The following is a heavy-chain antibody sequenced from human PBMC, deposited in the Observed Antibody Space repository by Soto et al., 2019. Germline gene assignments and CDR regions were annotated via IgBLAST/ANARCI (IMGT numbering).Heavy chain of an antibody. Sequence: QITLKESGPTLVKPTQTLTLTCTFSGFSLSTSGVGVGWIRQPPGRALEWHALIYWHDDKRYSPSLKSRLTITKDTSKNQVVLTMTNMDPVDTATYYCAHATYYDFWSGYPPLNHWGQGTLVTVSS. J-gene: IGHJ5*02. CDR1: GFSLSTSGVG. CDR3: AHATYYDFWSGYPPLNH. D-gene: IGHD3-3*01. CDR2: IYWHDDK. V-gene: IGHV2-5*01.